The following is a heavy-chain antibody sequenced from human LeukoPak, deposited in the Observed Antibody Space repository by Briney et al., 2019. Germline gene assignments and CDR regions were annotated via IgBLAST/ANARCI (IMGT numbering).Heavy chain of an antibody. Sequence: GGSLRLSCAASGFTFSSYEMNWVRQAPGKGLEWVSYISSSGSTIYYADSVKGRFTISRDNAKNSLYLQMNSLRAEDTAVYYCAKDPPRRSWYRGGGLDYLGQGTLVNVPS. D-gene: IGHD6-13*01. V-gene: IGHV3-48*03. CDR2: ISSSGSTI. CDR1: GFTFSSYE. J-gene: IGHJ4*02. CDR3: AKDPPRRSWYRGGGLDY.